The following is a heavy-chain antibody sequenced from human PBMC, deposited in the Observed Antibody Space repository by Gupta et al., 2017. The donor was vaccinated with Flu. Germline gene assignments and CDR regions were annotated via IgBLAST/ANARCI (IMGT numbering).Heavy chain of an antibody. D-gene: IGHD3-22*01. CDR3: ATNYYDSSSGFYYFDY. J-gene: IGHJ4*02. CDR1: GGSISSGSYY. CDR2: IYTSGST. V-gene: IGHV4-61*02. Sequence: QVQLQESGPGLVQPSQTLSLTCTVSGGSISSGSYYWCWIRQPAGKGLEWIGRIYTSGSTNYNPSLKSRATISLDTSKNQFSLKLSSVTAADTAVYYCATNYYDSSSGFYYFDYWGQGTLVTVSS.